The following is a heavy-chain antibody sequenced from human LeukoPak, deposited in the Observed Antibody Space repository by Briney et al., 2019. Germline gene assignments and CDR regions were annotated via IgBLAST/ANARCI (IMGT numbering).Heavy chain of an antibody. J-gene: IGHJ4*02. Sequence: GGSLRLSCAASGFTFINYGMSWVRQAPGKGLEWVSYISSRGSSIYYADSLKGRFTISRDNAWNSLYLQMSSLRAEDTAVYYCARVQQPGSYFPYWGQRTLVPLSS. V-gene: IGHV3-48*01. CDR1: GFTFINYG. CDR3: ARVQQPGSYFPY. D-gene: IGHD6-13*01. CDR2: ISSRGSSI.